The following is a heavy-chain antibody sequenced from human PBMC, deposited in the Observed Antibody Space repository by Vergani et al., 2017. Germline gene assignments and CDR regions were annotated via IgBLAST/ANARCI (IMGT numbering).Heavy chain of an antibody. Sequence: QVQLQESGPGLVKPSQTLSLTCTVSGGSISSCDYYWSWLRPPPGKGLEWIGYIYYNGNTYYNPSLKRRVTISVDTSKNQFYLKLSSVTAADTAVYYCARGRLGDLSLRTFDYGGQGTLVTVSS. CDR3: ARGRLGDLSLRTFDY. CDR1: GGSISSCDYY. J-gene: IGHJ4*02. V-gene: IGHV4-30-4*08. CDR2: IYYNGNT. D-gene: IGHD3-16*02.